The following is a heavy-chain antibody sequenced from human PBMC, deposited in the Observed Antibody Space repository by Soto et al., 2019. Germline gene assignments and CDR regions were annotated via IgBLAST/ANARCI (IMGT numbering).Heavy chain of an antibody. CDR1: GGTFSSYA. Sequence: SVKVSCKASGGTFSSYAISWVRQAPGQGLEWMGGIIPIFGTANYAQKFQGRVTITADESTSTAYMELSSLRSEDTAVYYCARDGNTRSFHAFDIWGQGTMVTVSS. CDR3: ARDGNTRSFHAFDI. D-gene: IGHD1-26*01. V-gene: IGHV1-69*13. CDR2: IIPIFGTA. J-gene: IGHJ3*02.